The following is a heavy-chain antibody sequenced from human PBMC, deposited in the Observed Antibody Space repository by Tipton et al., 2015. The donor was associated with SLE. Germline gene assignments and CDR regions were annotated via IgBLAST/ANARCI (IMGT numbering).Heavy chain of an antibody. Sequence: SLRLSCADSGFTFSSYAMSWVRQAPGKGLEWVSVISGSGGSTYYADSVKGRFTISRDNAKNSLYLQMNSLRAEDTAVYYCARDRWFDPWGQGTLVTVSS. CDR2: ISGSGGST. CDR1: GFTFSSYA. CDR3: ARDRWFDP. J-gene: IGHJ5*02. V-gene: IGHV3-23*01.